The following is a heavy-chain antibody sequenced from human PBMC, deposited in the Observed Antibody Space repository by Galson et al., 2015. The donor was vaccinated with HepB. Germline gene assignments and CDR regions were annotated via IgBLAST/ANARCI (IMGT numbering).Heavy chain of an antibody. CDR1: GGSISSGSYY. Sequence: LSLTCTVSGGSISSGSYYWGWIRQPPGKGLEWIGSIYYSGTTYYNPSLESRVTVSADTSKNQFSLKLNSVSAADTAVYYCARVSTTTGVDPWGQGTLVTVSS. V-gene: IGHV4-39*07. CDR3: ARVSTTTGVDP. J-gene: IGHJ5*02. CDR2: IYYSGTT. D-gene: IGHD5/OR15-5a*01.